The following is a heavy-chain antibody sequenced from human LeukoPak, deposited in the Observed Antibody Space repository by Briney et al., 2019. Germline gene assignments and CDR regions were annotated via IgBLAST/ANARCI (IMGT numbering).Heavy chain of an antibody. J-gene: IGHJ3*02. V-gene: IGHV3-21*01. D-gene: IGHD2-2*01. CDR3: ARDRIVVVPAAYMDDAFDI. CDR1: GFTFSSYS. CDR2: ISSSSSYI. Sequence: PGGSLRLSCAASGFTFSSYSMNWVRQAPGKGLEWVSSISSSSSYIYYADSVKGRFTISRDNANNSLYLQMNSLRAEDTAVYYCARDRIVVVPAAYMDDAFDIWGQGTMVTVSS.